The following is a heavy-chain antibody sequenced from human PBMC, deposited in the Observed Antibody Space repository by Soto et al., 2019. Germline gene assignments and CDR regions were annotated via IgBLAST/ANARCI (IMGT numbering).Heavy chain of an antibody. Sequence: SETLSLTCSVSGGSLSGYYWSWIRQVPGKGLEWIGYIYSSGSTHYNPSLQSRVTISADTSKNQVSLKVNSVTAADTAVYYCARAPPHSYGVYYFDYWGQGTPVTVSS. CDR2: IYSSGST. D-gene: IGHD5-18*01. CDR1: GGSLSGYY. J-gene: IGHJ4*02. V-gene: IGHV4-59*01. CDR3: ARAPPHSYGVYYFDY.